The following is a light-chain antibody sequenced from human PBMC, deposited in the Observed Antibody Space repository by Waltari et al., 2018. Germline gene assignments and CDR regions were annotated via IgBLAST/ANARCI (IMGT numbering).Light chain of an antibody. CDR2: EVS. CDR1: SSDVGGYNY. CDR3: SSYAGNSNYV. J-gene: IGLJ1*01. V-gene: IGLV2-8*01. Sequence: QSALTQPPSASGSPGQSVTISCTGTSSDVGGYNYVSWYQQHPGKAPKLMIYEVSKRSSGVPDRFSGSKSGNTASLTVSGLQADDEADYYCSSYAGNSNYVFGTGTKVTVL.